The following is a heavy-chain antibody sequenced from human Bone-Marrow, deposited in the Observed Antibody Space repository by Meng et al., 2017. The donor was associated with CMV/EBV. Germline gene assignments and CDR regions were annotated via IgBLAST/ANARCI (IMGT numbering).Heavy chain of an antibody. CDR3: AREFVNYGGNSFDY. V-gene: IGHV3-30*14. J-gene: IGHJ4*02. D-gene: IGHD4-23*01. Sequence: GESLKISCAASGFTFSRYAMHWVRQAPGKGLEWVAVVSHDGSKKFYADPVKGRFTISRDNSKTTLYLQMNSLRAEDTAVYYCAREFVNYGGNSFDYWGQGTLVTVSS. CDR1: GFTFSRYA. CDR2: VSHDGSKK.